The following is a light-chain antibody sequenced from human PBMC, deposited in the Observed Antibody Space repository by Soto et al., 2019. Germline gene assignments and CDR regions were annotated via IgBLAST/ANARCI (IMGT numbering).Light chain of an antibody. CDR2: GPS. CDR1: QSVSNN. V-gene: IGKV3-15*01. CDR3: QQYKSWPIT. J-gene: IGKJ5*01. Sequence: ENVLTQSPGTLSLSPGERATLYCRASQSVSNNYLAWYQQKPGQSPRLLIYGPSTRATGIPARFSGSGSGTEFTLTINGLQSDDFAVYFCQQYKSWPITFGQGTRLEIK.